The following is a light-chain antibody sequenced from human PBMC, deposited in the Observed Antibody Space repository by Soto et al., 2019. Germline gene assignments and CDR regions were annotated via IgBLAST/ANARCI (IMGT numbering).Light chain of an antibody. CDR2: KAS. CDR1: QTIGSW. CDR3: QHLRT. Sequence: DIQMTQSPSTLSGSVGDRVTITCRASQTIGSWLAWYQQKPGKAPKLLIYKASTLKSGVPSRFSGSGSGTEFTLTISSLQPDDFATYYCQHLRTFGQGTKVDIK. J-gene: IGKJ1*01. V-gene: IGKV1-5*03.